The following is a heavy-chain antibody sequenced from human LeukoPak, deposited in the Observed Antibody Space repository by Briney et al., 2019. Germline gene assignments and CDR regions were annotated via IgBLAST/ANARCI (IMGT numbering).Heavy chain of an antibody. D-gene: IGHD3-22*01. Sequence: SETLSHTCTVSGGSISSSSYYWGWIRQPPGKGLEWFGSIYHSGSTYYNPSLKSRVTIAVETSKNQFSLKLSSVTAADTAVYFCARGPYSYDSSGAFDIWGQGTMVTVSS. CDR2: IYHSGST. CDR1: GGSISSSSYY. J-gene: IGHJ3*02. V-gene: IGHV4-39*07. CDR3: ARGPYSYDSSGAFDI.